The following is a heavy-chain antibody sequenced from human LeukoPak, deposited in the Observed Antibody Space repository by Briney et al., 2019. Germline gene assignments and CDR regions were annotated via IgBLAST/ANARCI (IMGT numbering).Heavy chain of an antibody. CDR3: TRGRPAWGIAAAVSTFDY. Sequence: GGSLRLSCAASGFTFSSYWMSWFRQAPGKGLEWVGFIRSKAYGGTTEYAASVKGRFTISRDDSKSIAYLQMNSLKTEDTAVYYCTRGRPAWGIAAAVSTFDYWGQGTLVTVSS. J-gene: IGHJ4*02. CDR1: GFTFSSYW. D-gene: IGHD6-13*01. V-gene: IGHV3-49*03. CDR2: IRSKAYGGTT.